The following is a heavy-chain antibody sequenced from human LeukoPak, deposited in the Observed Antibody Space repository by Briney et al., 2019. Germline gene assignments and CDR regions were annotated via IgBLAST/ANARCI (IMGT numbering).Heavy chain of an antibody. D-gene: IGHD1-26*01. CDR2: ISAGGGST. J-gene: IGHJ3*02. CDR3: ARALPSPLYSGSYADAFDI. Sequence: PGGSLRLSCAASGFTFSSHAMSWVRQAPGKGLEWVSAISAGGGSTYYADSVKGRFTISRDNAKNSLYLQMNSLRAEDTAVYYCARALPSPLYSGSYADAFDIWGQGTMVTVSS. V-gene: IGHV3-23*01. CDR1: GFTFSSHA.